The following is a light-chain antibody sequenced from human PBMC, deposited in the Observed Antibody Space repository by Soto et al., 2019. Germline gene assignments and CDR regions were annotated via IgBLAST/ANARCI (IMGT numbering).Light chain of an antibody. CDR3: QQDNTSADS. V-gene: IGKV1-5*01. J-gene: IGKJ2*03. CDR2: DAS. CDR1: QSISRW. Sequence: DIQMTQFPSTLSASVGDRVTITCRASQSISRWLAWYQQKPGKAPNLLISDASVLKSGVPSRFSGTGSGTEFPLTISRRQPDDFASNYCQQDNTSADSFGQGTKLEIK.